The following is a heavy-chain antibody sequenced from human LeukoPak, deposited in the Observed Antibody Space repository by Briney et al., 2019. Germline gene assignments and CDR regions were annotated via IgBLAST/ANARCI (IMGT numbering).Heavy chain of an antibody. CDR1: GGSISTSNYY. CDR3: ARDAYYYGSGSYPFDP. CDR2: IFYGGST. Sequence: SETLSLTCTVSGGSISTSNYYWGWIRQPPGKGLEWIGNIFYGGSTYYSPSLKSRVTISLDTSRNQFSLKLNSVTAADTAVYYCARDAYYYGSGSYPFDPWGQGTLVTVSS. J-gene: IGHJ5*02. V-gene: IGHV4-39*07. D-gene: IGHD3-10*01.